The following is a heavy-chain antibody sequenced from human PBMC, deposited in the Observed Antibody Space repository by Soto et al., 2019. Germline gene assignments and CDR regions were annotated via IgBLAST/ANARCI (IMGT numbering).Heavy chain of an antibody. CDR1: GFTFSDYY. CDR2: ISSSSSYT. D-gene: IGHD3-22*01. Sequence: GGSLRLSCAASGFTFSDYYMSWIRQAPGKGLEWVSYISSSSSYTNYADSVKGRFTISRDNAKNSLYLQMNSLRAEDTAVYYCARDSNRDSSGSLWFDPWGQGTLVTVSS. J-gene: IGHJ5*02. CDR3: ARDSNRDSSGSLWFDP. V-gene: IGHV3-11*06.